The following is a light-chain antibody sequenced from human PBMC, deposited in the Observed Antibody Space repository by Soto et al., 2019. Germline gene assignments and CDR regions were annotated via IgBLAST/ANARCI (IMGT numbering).Light chain of an antibody. CDR1: VLAKKY. V-gene: IGLV3-27*01. J-gene: IGLJ2*01. CDR2: KDS. Sequence: SYELTQPSSVSVSPGQTARITCSGDVLAKKYARWFQQKPGQAPVLVIYKDSERPSGIPERFSGSSSGTTVTLTISGAQVDDEADFYCYSAVDNNLVVFGGGTQ. CDR3: YSAVDNNLVV.